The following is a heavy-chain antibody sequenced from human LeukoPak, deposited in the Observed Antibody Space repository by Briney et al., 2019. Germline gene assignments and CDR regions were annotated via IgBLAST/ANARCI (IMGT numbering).Heavy chain of an antibody. D-gene: IGHD5-18*01. J-gene: IGHJ6*03. CDR3: ARLSIQLWLLGYYYYMDV. Sequence: SETLSLTCAVSGDSISSGGYAWSWIRQPPGKGLEWIGEINHSGSTNYNPSLKSRVTISVDTSKNQFSLKLSSVTAADTAVYYCARLSIQLWLLGYYYYMDVWGKGTTVTVSS. V-gene: IGHV4-34*01. CDR1: GDSISSGGYA. CDR2: INHSGST.